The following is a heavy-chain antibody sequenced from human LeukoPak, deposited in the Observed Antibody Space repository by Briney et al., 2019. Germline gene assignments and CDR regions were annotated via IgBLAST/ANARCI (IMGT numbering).Heavy chain of an antibody. V-gene: IGHV4-34*01. J-gene: IGHJ5*02. CDR2: INHSGST. Sequence: PSETLSLTCAVYGGSFSGYYWSWIRQPPGKGLEWIGEINHSGSTNYNPSLKSRVTISVDTSKNQFSLKLSSVTAADTAVYYCARVVAMITFGGVSYDWFDPWGQGTLVTVSS. D-gene: IGHD3-16*01. CDR1: GGSFSGYY. CDR3: ARVVAMITFGGVSYDWFDP.